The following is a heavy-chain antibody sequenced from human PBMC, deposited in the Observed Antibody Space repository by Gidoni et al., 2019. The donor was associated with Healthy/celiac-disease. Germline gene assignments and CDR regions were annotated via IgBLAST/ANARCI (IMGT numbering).Heavy chain of an antibody. Sequence: QVQLVQSGAEVMKPGASVKVSCKASGYTFTSYAMHWVRQAPGQRLEWMGWINAGNGNTKYSQKFQGRVTITRDTAASTAYMELSSLRSEDTAVYYCARGEGVLYDYVRGGNWFDPWGQGTLVTVSS. CDR3: ARGEGVLYDYVRGGNWFDP. CDR1: GYTFTSYA. J-gene: IGHJ5*02. CDR2: INAGNGNT. V-gene: IGHV1-3*01. D-gene: IGHD3-16*01.